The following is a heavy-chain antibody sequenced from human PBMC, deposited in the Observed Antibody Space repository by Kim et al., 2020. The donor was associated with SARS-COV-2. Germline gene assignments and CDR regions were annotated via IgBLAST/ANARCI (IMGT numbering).Heavy chain of an antibody. D-gene: IGHD3-10*01. Sequence: GGSLRLSCAASGFTFSSYGMHWVRQAPGKGLEWVAVISYDGSNKYYADSVKGRFTISRYNSKNTRYLQMNSLGAEDTAVYYCARERSMVRGVRYYYGMDVWGQGTTVTVSS. V-gene: IGHV3-33*05. J-gene: IGHJ6*02. CDR3: ARERSMVRGVRYYYGMDV. CDR2: ISYDGSNK. CDR1: GFTFSSYG.